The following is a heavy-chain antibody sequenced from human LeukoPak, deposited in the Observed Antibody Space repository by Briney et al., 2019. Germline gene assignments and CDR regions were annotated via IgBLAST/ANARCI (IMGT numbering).Heavy chain of an antibody. CDR2: IKEDGSEK. CDR1: GFTFSNYW. J-gene: IGHJ4*02. D-gene: IGHD2-15*01. CDR3: ARDKYCSDGNCDGGSKFDY. Sequence: GGSLRLSCAASGFTFSNYWMSWVRQAPGKGLEWVANIKEDGSEKNYVDSVKGRFTISRDNAKSSVYLQMNSLRAEDTGVYYCARDKYCSDGNCDGGSKFDYWGQGTLVTVSS. V-gene: IGHV3-7*01.